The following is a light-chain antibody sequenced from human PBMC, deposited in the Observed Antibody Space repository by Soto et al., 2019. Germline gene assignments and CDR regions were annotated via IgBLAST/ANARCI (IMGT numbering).Light chain of an antibody. J-gene: IGKJ4*01. CDR3: QQYDNLPPL. V-gene: IGKV1-33*01. Sequence: DIQMTQSPSSLSASVGDRVTITCQASQDISNHLNWYQQKPGKAPKLLIYDASNLETGVPSRFSGGGSGTDFTFTISSLQTEDIATYYCQQYDNLPPLFGGGTKVEIK. CDR1: QDISNH. CDR2: DAS.